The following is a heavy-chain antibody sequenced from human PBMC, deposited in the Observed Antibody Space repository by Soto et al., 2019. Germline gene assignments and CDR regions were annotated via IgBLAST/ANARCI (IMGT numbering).Heavy chain of an antibody. D-gene: IGHD6-19*01. V-gene: IGHV2-5*02. CDR1: GFSLSSTRMA. CDR3: AHIVVAGLGYYFDY. Sequence: QITLKESGPTLVKPTQTLTLTCTFSGFSLSSTRMAVGWIRQPPGKALGWLALIYWDDDKRYSPFLKSRLTINKDTSKNQVVLTMSNMDPVDTARYYCAHIVVAGLGYYFDYWGQGTLVTVSS. J-gene: IGHJ4*02. CDR2: IYWDDDK.